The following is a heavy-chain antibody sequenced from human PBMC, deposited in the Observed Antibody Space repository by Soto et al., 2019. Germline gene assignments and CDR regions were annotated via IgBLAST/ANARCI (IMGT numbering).Heavy chain of an antibody. CDR3: ARWGDYLYWYFDL. Sequence: SETLSLTCTVSGGSISSYYWSWIRQPPGKGLEWIGYIYYSGSTNYNPSLKSRVTISVDTSKNQFSLKLSSVTAADTAVYYCARWGDYLYWYFDLWGRGTLVTVSS. CDR1: GGSISSYY. D-gene: IGHD4-17*01. CDR2: IYYSGST. J-gene: IGHJ2*01. V-gene: IGHV4-59*01.